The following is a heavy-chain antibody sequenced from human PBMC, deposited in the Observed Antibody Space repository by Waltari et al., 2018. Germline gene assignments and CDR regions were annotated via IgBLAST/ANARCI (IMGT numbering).Heavy chain of an antibody. CDR1: GGSFSGYY. CDR3: ARESDTGIDY. J-gene: IGHJ4*02. Sequence: QVQLQQWGAGRLKPSETLSLTCPVYGGSFSGYYWSWIRQPPGKGLEWIGYIYTSGSTNYNPSLKSRVTISVDTSKNQFSLKLSSVTAADTAVYYCARESDTGIDYWGQGTLVTVSS. D-gene: IGHD5-18*01. V-gene: IGHV4-4*09. CDR2: IYTSGST.